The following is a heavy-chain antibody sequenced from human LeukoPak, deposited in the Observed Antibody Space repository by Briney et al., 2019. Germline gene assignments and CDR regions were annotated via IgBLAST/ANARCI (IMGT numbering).Heavy chain of an antibody. D-gene: IGHD6-6*01. CDR3: ARAMSIAARLQTIFDY. CDR1: GGSISSYY. CDR2: IYYSGST. Sequence: SETLSLTCTVSGGSISSYYWSWIRQPPGKGLEWIGYIYYSGSTNYNPSLKSRDTISVDTSKNQFSLKLSSVTAADTAVYYCARAMSIAARLQTIFDYWGQGTLVTVSS. V-gene: IGHV4-59*01. J-gene: IGHJ4*02.